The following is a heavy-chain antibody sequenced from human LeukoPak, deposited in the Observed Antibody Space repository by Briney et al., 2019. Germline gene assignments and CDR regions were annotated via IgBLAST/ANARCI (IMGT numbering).Heavy chain of an antibody. D-gene: IGHD3-22*01. V-gene: IGHV4-59*08. Sequence: KPSETLSLTCAVYGGSISGYYWSWIRQSPGKRLEWIAYISFTGNTNYNPSLKSRVTISLDTSKTHFSLTLSSLTAADTAVYYCARSPPGWYYDNSGQYYFDTWGQGALVTVSS. CDR3: ARSPPGWYYDNSGQYYFDT. CDR1: GGSISGYY. J-gene: IGHJ4*02. CDR2: ISFTGNT.